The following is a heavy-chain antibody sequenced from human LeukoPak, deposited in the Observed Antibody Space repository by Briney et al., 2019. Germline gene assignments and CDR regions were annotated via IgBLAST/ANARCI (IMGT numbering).Heavy chain of an antibody. Sequence: PSETLSLTCSVSGASISGGTYYWGWIRQPPGKGLEWIGSIYYTGSTYDNPSLKSRVTISVDTSKNQFSLKLSSVTAADTAVYYCARRGGSGRAFDYWGQGTLVSVSS. V-gene: IGHV4-39*01. CDR3: ARRGGSGRAFDY. J-gene: IGHJ4*02. CDR2: IYYTGST. D-gene: IGHD1-26*01. CDR1: GASISGGTYY.